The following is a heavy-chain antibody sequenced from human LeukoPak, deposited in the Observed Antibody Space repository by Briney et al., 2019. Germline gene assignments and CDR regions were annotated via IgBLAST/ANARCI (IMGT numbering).Heavy chain of an antibody. J-gene: IGHJ3*02. V-gene: IGHV3-21*01. CDR3: ARDSGTSSWYGGAFDI. Sequence: PGGSLRLSCAASGFTFSSYSMNWVRQAPGKGLEWVSSISSSSSYIYYADSVKGRFTISRDNAKNSLYLQMNSLRAEDTAVYYCARDSGTSSWYGGAFDIWGQGTMVTVSS. CDR1: GFTFSSYS. CDR2: ISSSSSYI. D-gene: IGHD6-13*01.